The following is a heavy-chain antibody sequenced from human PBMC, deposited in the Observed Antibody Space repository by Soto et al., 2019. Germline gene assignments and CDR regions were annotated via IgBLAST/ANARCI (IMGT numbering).Heavy chain of an antibody. CDR3: AADRVAAAGPENYYYYGMDV. V-gene: IGHV1-58*01. J-gene: IGHJ6*02. D-gene: IGHD6-13*01. CDR1: GFTFTSSA. Sequence: SVEVSCKXSGFTFTSSAVQWVRQARGQRLEWIGWIVVGSGNTNYAQKFQERVTITRDMSTSTAYMELSSLRSEDTAVYYCAADRVAAAGPENYYYYGMDVWGQGTTVTVSS. CDR2: IVVGSGNT.